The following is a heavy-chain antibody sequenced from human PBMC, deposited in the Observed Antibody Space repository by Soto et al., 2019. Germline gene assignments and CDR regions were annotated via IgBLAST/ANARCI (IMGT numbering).Heavy chain of an antibody. V-gene: IGHV3-33*01. CDR2: IRFDGSNI. D-gene: IGHD3-16*01. CDR1: GSIFRGYG. CDR3: ASDWVGSAAFWGYLDS. J-gene: IGHJ4*02. Sequence: QVQLVESGGGVVQPGRSLRLSCAAPGSIFRGYGMHWVRQAPGKGLEWVAIIRFDGSNINYADAVMGRFTISRDNSKNMLYLEMNSVRIEDTAVYYCASDWVGSAAFWGYLDSWGQGTLVTVSS.